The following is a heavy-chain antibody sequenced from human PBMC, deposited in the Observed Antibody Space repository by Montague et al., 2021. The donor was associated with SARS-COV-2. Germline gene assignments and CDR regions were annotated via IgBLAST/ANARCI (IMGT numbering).Heavy chain of an antibody. CDR2: IFQSWGI. D-gene: IGHD3-10*01. J-gene: IGHJ3*02. CDR1: GGSIGGTNYY. Sequence: SETLSLTCTVSGGSIGGTNYYLDRIRQSPARGTECMGSIFQSWGISQKPSPRSRGAVSVDTSSNQFSLRLSSVTAADTAVYFCARHPPHSPSGNYLVPGGFDTWGTGTLVSVSS. CDR3: ARHPPHSPSGNYLVPGGFDT. V-gene: IGHV4-39*01.